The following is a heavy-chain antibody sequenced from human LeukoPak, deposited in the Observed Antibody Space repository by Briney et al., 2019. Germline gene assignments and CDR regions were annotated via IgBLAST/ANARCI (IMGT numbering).Heavy chain of an antibody. D-gene: IGHD5-18*01. V-gene: IGHV3-23*01. CDR3: AKVLGYSYGYDY. CDR1: GFTLSDYY. CDR2: ISGSGGST. J-gene: IGHJ4*02. Sequence: GGSLRLSCAASGFTLSDYYMSWIRQAPGKGLEWVSAISGSGGSTYYADSVKGRFTISRDNSKNTLYLQMNSLRAEDTAVYYCAKVLGYSYGYDYWGQGTLVTVSS.